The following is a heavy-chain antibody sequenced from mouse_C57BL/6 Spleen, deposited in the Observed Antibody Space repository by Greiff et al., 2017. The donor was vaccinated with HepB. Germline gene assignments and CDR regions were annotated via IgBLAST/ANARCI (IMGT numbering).Heavy chain of an antibody. J-gene: IGHJ1*03. V-gene: IGHV5-4*03. D-gene: IGHD1-1*01. CDR2: ISDGGSYT. CDR1: GFTFSSYA. Sequence: EVQGVESGGGLVKPGGSLKLSCAASGFTFSSYAMSWVRQTPEKRLEWVATISDGGSYTYYPDNVKGRFTISRDNAKNNLYLQMSHLKSEDTAMYYWARRYYGSNVSYWYFDVWGTGTTVTVSS. CDR3: ARRYYGSNVSYWYFDV.